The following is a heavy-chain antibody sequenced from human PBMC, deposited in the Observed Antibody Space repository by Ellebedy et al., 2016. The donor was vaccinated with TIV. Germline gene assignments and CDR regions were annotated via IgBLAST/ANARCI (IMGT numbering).Heavy chain of an antibody. CDR1: GFTFSSSA. CDR3: AKQQLVLGVDY. Sequence: PGGSLRLSCAASGFTFSSSAMSWVRQAPGKGLEWVSAISRSGGSTSYADSVKGRFTISRDNSKNTLYLQMNSLRAEDTAVYYCAKQQLVLGVDYWGQGTLVTVSS. CDR2: ISRSGGST. J-gene: IGHJ4*02. V-gene: IGHV3-23*01. D-gene: IGHD6-13*01.